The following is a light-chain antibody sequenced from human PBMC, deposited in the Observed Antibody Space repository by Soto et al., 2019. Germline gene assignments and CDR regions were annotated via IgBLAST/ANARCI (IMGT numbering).Light chain of an antibody. CDR3: QVWDSSSDLP. J-gene: IGLJ2*01. Sequence: SYELTQPPSVSVAPGKTARITCGGNNIGSKSVHWYQQKPGQAPVLVIYYDSDRPSGIPERFSGSNSGNTATLTISRVEAGDEADYYCQVWDSSSDLPFGGGTKLPVL. CDR2: YDS. CDR1: NIGSKS. V-gene: IGLV3-21*04.